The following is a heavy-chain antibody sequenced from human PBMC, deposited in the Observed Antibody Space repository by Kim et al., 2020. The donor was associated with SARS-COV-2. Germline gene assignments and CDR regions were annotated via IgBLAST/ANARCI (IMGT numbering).Heavy chain of an antibody. Sequence: YNPSLKSRVTRSVDTSKNQFSLKLSSVTAADTAVYYCARPYDSIGYYFDYWGQGTLVTVSS. CDR3: ARPYDSIGYYFDY. D-gene: IGHD3-22*01. J-gene: IGHJ4*02. V-gene: IGHV4-34*01.